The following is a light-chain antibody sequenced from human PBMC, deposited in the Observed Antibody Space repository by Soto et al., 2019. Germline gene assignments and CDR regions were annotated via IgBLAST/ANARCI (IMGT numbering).Light chain of an antibody. V-gene: IGLV2-8*01. J-gene: IGLJ2*01. CDR2: EVS. Sequence: QSALTQPPSASGSPGQSVTISCTGTSSDVGGYNYVSWYQQHPGKAPKLMIYEVSKRPSGVPDRFSGSKSGNTASLTVSGLQAEDEADYYCSSYAGSNNHVVFGGGTKLTLL. CDR1: SSDVGGYNY. CDR3: SSYAGSNNHVV.